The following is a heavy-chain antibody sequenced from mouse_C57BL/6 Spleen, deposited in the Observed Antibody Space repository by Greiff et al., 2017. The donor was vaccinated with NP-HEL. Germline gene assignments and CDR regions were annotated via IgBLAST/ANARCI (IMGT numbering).Heavy chain of an antibody. CDR3: TTCHYGSSYCWYFDV. CDR1: GFNIKDYY. V-gene: IGHV14-1*01. CDR2: IDPEDGDT. J-gene: IGHJ1*03. Sequence: VQLQQSGAELVRPGASVKLSCTASGFNIKDYYMHWVKQRPEQGLEWIGRIDPEDGDTEYAPKFQGKATMTADTSFNTAYLQRSSLTSEDTAVDYCTTCHYGSSYCWYFDVWGKGTTVTVSS. D-gene: IGHD1-1*01.